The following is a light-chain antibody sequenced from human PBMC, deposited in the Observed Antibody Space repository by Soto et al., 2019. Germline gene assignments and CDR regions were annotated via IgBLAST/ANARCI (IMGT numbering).Light chain of an antibody. Sequence: EIVLTQSPATLSLSTGERATLSCRASQSISSFLPWYQHKPGQAPRLLIYDASKWATGIPGRFSGSGSGTDFTLTISSLEPEDFGVYCCQQRSNWYTFGQGTQLEI. V-gene: IGKV3-11*01. CDR3: QQRSNWYT. CDR2: DAS. J-gene: IGKJ2*01. CDR1: QSISSF.